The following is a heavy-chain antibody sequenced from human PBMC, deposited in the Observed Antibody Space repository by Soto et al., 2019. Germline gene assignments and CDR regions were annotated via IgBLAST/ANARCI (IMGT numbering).Heavy chain of an antibody. J-gene: IGHJ4*02. Sequence: TSETLSLTCAVSGGSFNSNYWSWIRQPPGKGLEWVGEIYHTGSTNSNPSLKSRVTVLVDTSKNQFSLKLSSVTAADTAVYYCASARWDYWGQGILVTVSS. CDR3: ASARWDY. V-gene: IGHV4-34*01. CDR2: IYHTGST. CDR1: GGSFNSNY.